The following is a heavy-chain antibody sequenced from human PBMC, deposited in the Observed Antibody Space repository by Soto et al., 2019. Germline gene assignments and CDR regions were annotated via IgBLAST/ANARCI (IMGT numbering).Heavy chain of an antibody. CDR2: IYWDDDK. CDR3: AHRVLRTVFGLVTTTAIYFDF. V-gene: IGHV2-5*02. Sequence: QITLNESGPTVVRPTETLTLTCRFSGFSLTTSGMGVGWIRQSPGKAPEWLAIIYWDDDKRYSAPLKSRLTITQDTSKNQVVLTVSDLDPTDTATYYCAHRVLRTVFGLVTTTAIYFDFWGQGTPVAVSS. J-gene: IGHJ4*02. CDR1: GFSLTTSGMG. D-gene: IGHD3-3*01.